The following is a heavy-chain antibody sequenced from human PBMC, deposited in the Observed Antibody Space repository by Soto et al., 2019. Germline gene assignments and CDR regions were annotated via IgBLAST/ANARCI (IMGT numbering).Heavy chain of an antibody. CDR3: AREPLWSGPLPLDRFDL. CDR1: GFVVTNYY. J-gene: IGHJ3*01. CDR2: FFIGGDT. V-gene: IGHV3-53*01. Sequence: GGSLRLSCAASGFVVTNYYMSWVRQAPGKGLEWVAVFFIGGDTHYAESVKGRFTISRDNSKNTLSLQMNSLRAEDTAVYYCAREPLWSGPLPLDRFDLWAQGTMVPVS. D-gene: IGHD3-3*01.